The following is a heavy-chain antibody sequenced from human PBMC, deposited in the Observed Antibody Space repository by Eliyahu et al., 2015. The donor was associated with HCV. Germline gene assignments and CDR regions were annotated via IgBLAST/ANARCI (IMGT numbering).Heavy chain of an antibody. V-gene: IGHV3-33*01. CDR3: ARWSYCSSTSCLPSGMDV. Sequence: QVQLVESGGGVVQPGRSLRLSCAASGFTFSSYGMHWVRQAPGKGLEWVAVIWYDGSNKYYADSVKGRFTISRDNSKNTLYLQMNSLRAEDTAVYYCARWSYCSSTSCLPSGMDVWGQGTTVTVSS. D-gene: IGHD2-2*01. CDR1: GFTFSSYG. J-gene: IGHJ6*02. CDR2: IWYDGSNK.